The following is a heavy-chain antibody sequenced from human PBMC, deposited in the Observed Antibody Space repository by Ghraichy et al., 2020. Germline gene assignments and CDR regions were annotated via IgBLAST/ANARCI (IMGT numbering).Heavy chain of an antibody. CDR2: IYYSGST. Sequence: SETLSLTCTVSGGSISSGGYYWSWIRQHPGKGLEWIGYIYYSGSTYYNPSLKSRVTISVDTSKNQFSLKLSSVTAADTAVYYCARVPLLILASYREHRQYYYGMDVWGQGTTVTVSS. V-gene: IGHV4-31*03. J-gene: IGHJ6*02. D-gene: IGHD4-11*01. CDR3: ARVPLLILASYREHRQYYYGMDV. CDR1: GGSISSGGYY.